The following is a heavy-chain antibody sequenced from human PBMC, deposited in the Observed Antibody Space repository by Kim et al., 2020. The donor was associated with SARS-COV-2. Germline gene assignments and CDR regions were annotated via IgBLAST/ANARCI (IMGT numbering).Heavy chain of an antibody. J-gene: IGHJ4*02. D-gene: IGHD2-21*01. V-gene: IGHV6-1*01. Sequence: SQTLSLTCAISGDSVSSNSAAWNWVRQAPSRGLEWLGRTYYRSKWFSDYAVSVKSRITINPDTSKNQFSLQLNSVTPEDTAVYYCARIVGQQTDYWGQGTLVTVSS. CDR3: ARIVGQQTDY. CDR2: TYYRSKWFS. CDR1: GDSVSSNSAA.